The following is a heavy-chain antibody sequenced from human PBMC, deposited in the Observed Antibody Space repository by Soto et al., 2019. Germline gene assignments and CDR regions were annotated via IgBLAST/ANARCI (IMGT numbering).Heavy chain of an antibody. CDR3: AKDQGSSWYEIDY. D-gene: IGHD6-13*01. Sequence: PGGSLRLSCAASGFTFSNYAVTWVSQASGKGLEWVSTISGSGGSTYYADSVKGRFTISRDNSKNTLYLQMNSLRAEDTAVYYCAKDQGSSWYEIDYWGQGTLVTVSS. CDR2: ISGSGGST. CDR1: GFTFSNYA. V-gene: IGHV3-23*01. J-gene: IGHJ4*02.